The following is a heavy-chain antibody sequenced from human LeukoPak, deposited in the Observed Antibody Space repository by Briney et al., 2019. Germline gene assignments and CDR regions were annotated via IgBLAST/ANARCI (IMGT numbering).Heavy chain of an antibody. CDR2: IYYSGST. CDR3: ARVPPLQQLGTYFYYYYGMDV. V-gene: IGHV4-59*01. Sequence: SETLSLTCTVSGGSISSYYWSWIRQPPGKGLEWIGYIYYSGSTNYNPSLKSRVTISVDTSKNQFSPKLSSVTAADTAVYYCARVPPLQQLGTYFYYYYGMDVWGQGTTVTVSS. CDR1: GGSISSYY. J-gene: IGHJ6*02. D-gene: IGHD6-6*01.